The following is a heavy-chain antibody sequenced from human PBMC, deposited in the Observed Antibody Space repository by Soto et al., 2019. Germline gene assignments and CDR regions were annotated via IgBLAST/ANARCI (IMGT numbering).Heavy chain of an antibody. J-gene: IGHJ6*02. CDR1: LDSCTSYW. D-gene: IGHD3-22*01. CDR2: IDPSDSYT. V-gene: IGHV5-10-1*01. Sequence: SQRIRKHCSLDSCTSYWISRVRHLPMKCLGWVGRIDPSDSYTNYSPSFQGHVTISADKSISTAYLQWSSLKASDTAMYYCARASYYYDSSGSDVYYYYGMDVWGQGTTVTVSS. CDR3: ARASYYYDSSGSDVYYYYGMDV.